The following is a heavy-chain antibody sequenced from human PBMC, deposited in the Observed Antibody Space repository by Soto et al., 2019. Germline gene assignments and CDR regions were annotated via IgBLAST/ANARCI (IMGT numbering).Heavy chain of an antibody. CDR2: TYYRSKWYN. J-gene: IGHJ6*02. CDR1: GDSVSSNSAA. D-gene: IGHD6-13*01. Sequence: SQTLSLTCAISGDSVSSNSAAWNWIRQSPSRGLEWLGRTYYRSKWYNDYAVSVKSRITINPDTSKNQFSLQLNSVTPEDTAVYYCARDRSRWAYHAAAGYYYYYGMDVWGQGTTVTVSS. CDR3: ARDRSRWAYHAAAGYYYYYGMDV. V-gene: IGHV6-1*01.